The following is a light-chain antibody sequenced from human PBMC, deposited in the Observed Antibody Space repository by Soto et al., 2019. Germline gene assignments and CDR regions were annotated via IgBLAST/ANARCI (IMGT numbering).Light chain of an antibody. J-gene: IGKJ1*01. Sequence: EIVLTQSPGTLSLSPGERATLSCRASQSVSSSYLAWYQQKPGQAPRLLIYGASSRATGIPDRFSGSGSGTDFTLTISRLEPEDFAVYYCHQYAQSAWTFGQGTKVDIK. CDR1: QSVSSSY. V-gene: IGKV3-20*01. CDR2: GAS. CDR3: HQYAQSAWT.